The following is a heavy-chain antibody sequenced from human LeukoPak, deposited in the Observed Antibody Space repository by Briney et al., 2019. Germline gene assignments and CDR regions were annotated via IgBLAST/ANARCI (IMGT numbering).Heavy chain of an antibody. V-gene: IGHV1-46*01. D-gene: IGHD4-17*01. Sequence: ASVKVSCKASGYTFTSYYMHWVRQAPRQGLEWMGIINPSGGSTSYAQKFQGRVTMTRDMSTSTVYMELSSLRSEDTAVYYCARGDYGDYVWGLSSLATPQNWFDPWGQGTLVTVSS. CDR1: GYTFTSYY. J-gene: IGHJ5*02. CDR2: INPSGGST. CDR3: ARGDYGDYVWGLSSLATPQNWFDP.